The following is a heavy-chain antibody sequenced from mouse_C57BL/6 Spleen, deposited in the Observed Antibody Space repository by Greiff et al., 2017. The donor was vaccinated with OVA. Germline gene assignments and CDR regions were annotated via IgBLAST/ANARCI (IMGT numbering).Heavy chain of an antibody. J-gene: IGHJ1*03. CDR1: GFTFSSYG. D-gene: IGHD1-1*01. CDR3: ARRTTVVATWYFDV. V-gene: IGHV5-6*02. CDR2: ISSGGSYT. Sequence: EVMLVESGGDLVKPGGSLKLSCAASGFTFSSYGMSWVRQTPDKRLEWVATISSGGSYTYYPDSVKGRFTISRDNAKNTLYLQMSSLKSEDTAMYYCARRTTVVATWYFDVWGTGTTVTVSS.